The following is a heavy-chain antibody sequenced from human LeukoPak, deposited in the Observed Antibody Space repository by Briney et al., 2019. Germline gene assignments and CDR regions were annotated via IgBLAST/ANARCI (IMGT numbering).Heavy chain of an antibody. D-gene: IGHD3-10*02. CDR3: AELGITMIGGV. CDR1: GFTFSSYE. V-gene: IGHV3-48*03. J-gene: IGHJ6*04. CDR2: ISSSGSTI. Sequence: GGSLRLSCAASGFTFSSYEMNWVRQAPGKGLEWVPYISSSGSTIYYADSVKGRFTISRDNAKNSLYLQMNSLRAEDTVVYYCAELGITMIGGVWGKGTTVTISS.